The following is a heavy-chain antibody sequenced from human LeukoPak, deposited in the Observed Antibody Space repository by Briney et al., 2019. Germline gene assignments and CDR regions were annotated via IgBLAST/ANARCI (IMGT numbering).Heavy chain of an antibody. Sequence: SETLSLTCTVSGGSISSSSYYWGWIRQPQGKGLEWIGSIYYSGSTYYNPSLKSRVTISVDTSKNQFSLKLSSVTAADTAVYHCARHEGKKPTGPDYWGQGTLVTVSS. CDR1: GGSISSSSYY. J-gene: IGHJ4*02. D-gene: IGHD4-11*01. CDR3: ARHEGKKPTGPDY. V-gene: IGHV4-39*01. CDR2: IYYSGST.